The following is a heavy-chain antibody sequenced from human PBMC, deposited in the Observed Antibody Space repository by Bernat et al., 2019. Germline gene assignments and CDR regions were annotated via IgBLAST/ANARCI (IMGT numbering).Heavy chain of an antibody. CDR3: ARESSPFCRYYYYYGMDV. Sequence: QVQLQESGPGLVKPSQTLSLTCTVSGGSISSGNFYWGWIRQPAGKGLDWIGRIYTSGSTSYNPSLKSRVTISADTSKNQFSLKLSSVTAADTAVYYCARESSPFCRYYYYYGMDVWGQGTTVTVSS. V-gene: IGHV4-61*02. J-gene: IGHJ6*02. CDR1: GGSISSGNFY. D-gene: IGHD5/OR15-5a*01. CDR2: IYTSGST.